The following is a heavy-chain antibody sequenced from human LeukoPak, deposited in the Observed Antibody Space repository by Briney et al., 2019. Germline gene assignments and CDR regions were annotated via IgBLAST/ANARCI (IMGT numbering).Heavy chain of an antibody. D-gene: IGHD6-19*01. CDR2: INHSGST. CDR1: GGSFSGYY. J-gene: IGHJ4*02. Sequence: PSETLSLTCAVYGGSFSGYYWSWIRQPPGKGLEWIGEINHSGSTNYNPSLKSRVTISVDTSKNQFSLKLSSVTAADTAVYYCAREGSGWYSPEEHWGQGTLVTVSS. V-gene: IGHV4-34*01. CDR3: AREGSGWYSPEEH.